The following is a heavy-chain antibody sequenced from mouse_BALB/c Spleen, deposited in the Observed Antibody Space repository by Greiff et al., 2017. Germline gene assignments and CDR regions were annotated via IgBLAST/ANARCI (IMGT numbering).Heavy chain of an antibody. D-gene: IGHD2-1*01. Sequence: EVQLVESGGGLVKPGGSLKLSCAASGFTFSSYAMSWVRQTPEKRLEWVATISSGGSYTYYPDSVKGRFTISRDNAKNTLYLQMSSLRSEDTAMYYCASYGNRFAYWGQGTLVTVSA. CDR1: GFTFSSYA. V-gene: IGHV5-9-3*01. CDR2: ISSGGSYT. CDR3: ASYGNRFAY. J-gene: IGHJ3*01.